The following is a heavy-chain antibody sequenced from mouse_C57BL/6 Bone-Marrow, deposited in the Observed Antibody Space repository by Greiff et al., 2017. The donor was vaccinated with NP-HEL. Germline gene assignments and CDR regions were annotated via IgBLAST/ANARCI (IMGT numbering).Heavy chain of an antibody. J-gene: IGHJ3*01. CDR1: GYTFTSYT. Sequence: QVQLKESGAELARPGASVKMSCKASGYTFTSYTMHWVKQRPGQGLEWIGYINPSSGYTKYNQKFKDKATLTADKSSSTAYMQLSSLTSEDSAVYYCARSDYGSSYLAWFAYWGQGTLVTVSA. D-gene: IGHD1-1*01. V-gene: IGHV1-4*01. CDR3: ARSDYGSSYLAWFAY. CDR2: INPSSGYT.